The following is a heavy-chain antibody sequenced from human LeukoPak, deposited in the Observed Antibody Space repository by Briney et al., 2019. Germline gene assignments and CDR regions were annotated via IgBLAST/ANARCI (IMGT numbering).Heavy chain of an antibody. CDR3: ARPVLVATALTHGYWYFDL. D-gene: IGHD2-21*01. Sequence: SETLSLTCTVSGGSISSSSYYWGWIRQPPGKGLEWIGSIYYSGSTYYNPSLKSRVTISVDTSKNQSSLKLSSVTAADTAVYYCARPVLVATALTHGYWYFDLWGRGTLVTVSS. CDR2: IYYSGST. J-gene: IGHJ2*01. CDR1: GGSISSSSYY. V-gene: IGHV4-39*01.